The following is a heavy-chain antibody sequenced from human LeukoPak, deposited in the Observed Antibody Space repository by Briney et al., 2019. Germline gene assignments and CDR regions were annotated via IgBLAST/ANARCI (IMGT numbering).Heavy chain of an antibody. CDR2: IKHGGSEK. CDR1: GFTCIKNW. D-gene: IGHD2-8*01. J-gene: IGHJ4*02. V-gene: IGHV3-7*01. CDR3: ARGPNKGVCVDYIDS. Sequence: PGGSLSLSGAASGFTCIKNWMTCVRQATGKGLKWVASIKHGGSEKYYADSVKGRFTVSRDDAKNSLYFQMNSLSADDTAIYFCARGPNKGVCVDYIDSWGQGTKFTASS.